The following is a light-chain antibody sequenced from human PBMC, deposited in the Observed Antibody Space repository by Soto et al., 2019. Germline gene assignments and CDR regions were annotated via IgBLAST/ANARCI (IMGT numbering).Light chain of an antibody. Sequence: QSALTQPASVSGSPGRSIAISCTGTSSDVCGYNSVSWYQQYPGKAPKLMIHDVSNRLSGVSDRFSGSKSGNTASLTISWLQAEDEADYYCSSWTSSSSYVFGSGTKVTVL. CDR2: DVS. CDR3: SSWTSSSSYV. CDR1: SSDVCGYNS. V-gene: IGLV2-14*01. J-gene: IGLJ1*01.